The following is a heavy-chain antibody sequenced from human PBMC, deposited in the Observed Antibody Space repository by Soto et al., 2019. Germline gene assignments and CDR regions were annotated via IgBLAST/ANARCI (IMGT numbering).Heavy chain of an antibody. CDR1: GFTFSSYG. J-gene: IGHJ6*02. V-gene: IGHV3-33*01. Sequence: GGSLRLSCAASGFTFSSYGMHWVRQAPGKGLEWVAVIWYDGSNKYYADSVKGRFTISRDNSKNTLYLQMNSLRAEDTAVYYCARDSRMVRGVVDPLKQKYGMDVWGQGTTVTVSS. CDR2: IWYDGSNK. D-gene: IGHD3-10*01. CDR3: ARDSRMVRGVVDPLKQKYGMDV.